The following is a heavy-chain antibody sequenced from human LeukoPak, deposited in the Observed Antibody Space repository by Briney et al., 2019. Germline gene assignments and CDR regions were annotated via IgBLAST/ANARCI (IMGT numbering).Heavy chain of an antibody. V-gene: IGHV3-23*01. CDR1: GFTFSSYA. CDR3: ARDRAANQDWVEFDP. D-gene: IGHD3/OR15-3a*01. J-gene: IGHJ5*02. Sequence: GGSLRLSCAASGFTFSSYAMSWVRQAPGKGLEWVGLIRDSGEAFYADFARGRFTISRDESENTLYLQMNSLRVEDTAVYFCARDRAANQDWVEFDPWGQGTPVIVSS. CDR2: IRDSGEA.